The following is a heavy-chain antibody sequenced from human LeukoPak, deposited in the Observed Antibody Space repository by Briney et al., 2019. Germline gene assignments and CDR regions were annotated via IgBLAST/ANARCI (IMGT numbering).Heavy chain of an antibody. CDR1: GDSVSSNSAA. D-gene: IGHD3-10*01. V-gene: IGHV6-1*01. CDR2: TYYRSKWYN. CDR3: ARVLPWFGESYFDY. Sequence: SQTLSLTCAISGDSVSSNSAAWNWIRQSPSRGLEWLGRTYYRSKWYNDYAVSVKSPITINPDTSKNQFSLQLNSVTPEDTAVYYCARVLPWFGESYFDYWGQGTLVTVSS. J-gene: IGHJ4*02.